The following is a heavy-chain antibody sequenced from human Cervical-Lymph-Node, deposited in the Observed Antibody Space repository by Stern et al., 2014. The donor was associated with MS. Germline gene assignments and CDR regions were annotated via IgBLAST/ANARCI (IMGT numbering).Heavy chain of an antibody. J-gene: IGHJ3*02. CDR2: IKPNRGDT. CDR1: GYSFTGFY. D-gene: IGHD4-17*01. CDR3: ARGPWVTIVYAYALDI. V-gene: IGHV1-2*05. Sequence: QVQLVQSGAEVKKPGASIRVSCKASGYSFTGFYMHWVRQAPGQGLEWMGRIKPNRGDTKYSEEFQDRFTMTRDTSISTAYMDLSSLTSDDTGVYYCARGPWVTIVYAYALDIWGQGTMVTVSS.